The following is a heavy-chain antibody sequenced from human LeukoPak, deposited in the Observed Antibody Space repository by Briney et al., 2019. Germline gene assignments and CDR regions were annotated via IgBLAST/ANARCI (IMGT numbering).Heavy chain of an antibody. CDR1: GFTLSTYW. V-gene: IGHV3-7*05. CDR2: INQDGSEK. Sequence: GGSLRLSCAASGFTLSTYWMSWVRQAPGKGLEWVANINQDGSEKYYVDSVKGRFTISRDNAKNPLYLQMNSLRAEDTAVYYCARGAILRYFDWGQGTLVTVSS. J-gene: IGHJ4*02. CDR3: ARGAILRYFD. D-gene: IGHD3-9*01.